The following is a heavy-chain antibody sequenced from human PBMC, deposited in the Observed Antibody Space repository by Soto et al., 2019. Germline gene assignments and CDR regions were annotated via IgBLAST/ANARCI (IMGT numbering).Heavy chain of an antibody. CDR3: ARERRTTVVIGDWFDP. J-gene: IGHJ5*02. Sequence: QVQLQESGPGLVKPSETLSLTCTVSGGSVSSGSYYWSWIRQPPGKGLEWIGYIYYSGSTNYNPSLKSRVTISVDTSKNQFSLKLSSVTAADTAVYYCARERRTTVVIGDWFDPWGQGTLVTVSS. D-gene: IGHD4-17*01. CDR1: GGSVSSGSYY. V-gene: IGHV4-61*01. CDR2: IYYSGST.